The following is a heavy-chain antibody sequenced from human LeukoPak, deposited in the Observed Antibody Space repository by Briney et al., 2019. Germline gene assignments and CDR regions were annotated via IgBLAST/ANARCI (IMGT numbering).Heavy chain of an antibody. CDR3: ATRKAPDY. J-gene: IGHJ4*02. Sequence: GGSLRLSCAASGFTFTSYAMSWVRQAPGKGLEWVSTISGSGGSTYYADSVKGRFTISRDNSKNTLSLQMNSLRAEDTAVYYCATRKAPDYWGRGTLVTVSS. CDR1: GFTFTSYA. CDR2: ISGSGGST. V-gene: IGHV3-23*01.